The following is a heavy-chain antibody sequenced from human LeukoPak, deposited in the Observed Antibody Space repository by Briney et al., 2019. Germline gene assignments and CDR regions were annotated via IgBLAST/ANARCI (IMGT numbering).Heavy chain of an antibody. CDR3: ARTPTPYCGGDCYDFDY. CDR1: GFTFSSYS. D-gene: IGHD2-21*02. Sequence: GGSLRLSCAASGFTFSSYSINWVRQAPGKGLEWVSSISSSSSYIYYADSVKGRFTVSRDNAKNSLYLQMNSLRAEDTAVYYCARTPTPYCGGDCYDFDYWGQGTLVTVSS. CDR2: ISSSSSYI. J-gene: IGHJ4*02. V-gene: IGHV3-21*01.